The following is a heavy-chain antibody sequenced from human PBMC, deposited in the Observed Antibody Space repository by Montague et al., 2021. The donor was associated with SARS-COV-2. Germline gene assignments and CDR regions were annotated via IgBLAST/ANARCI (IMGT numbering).Heavy chain of an antibody. CDR3: ARGGEWSSSSLPDY. CDR1: GFTFGGYD. CDR2: IGIGGDT. J-gene: IGHJ4*02. D-gene: IGHD6-6*01. Sequence: SLRLSCAASGFTFGGYDMNWVRQAPGKGLGWVSAIGIGGDTYYLGSVKGRFIISRENAKNSLYLQMSSLRVGDTAVYYCARGGEWSSSSLPDYWGQGTLVTVSS. V-gene: IGHV3-13*04.